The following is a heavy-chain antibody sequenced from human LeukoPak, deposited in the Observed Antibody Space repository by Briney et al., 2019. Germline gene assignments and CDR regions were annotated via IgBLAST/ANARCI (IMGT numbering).Heavy chain of an antibody. D-gene: IGHD6-13*01. Sequence: PSETLSLTCAVYGGSFSGYYWSWIRQPPGKGLEWIGEINHSGSTNYNPSLKSRVTISVDTSKNQFSLKLSSVTAADTAVYYCARMIGYSSRYYHYGMDVWGQGTTVTVSS. CDR2: INHSGST. CDR1: GGSFSGYY. J-gene: IGHJ6*02. V-gene: IGHV4-34*01. CDR3: ARMIGYSSRYYHYGMDV.